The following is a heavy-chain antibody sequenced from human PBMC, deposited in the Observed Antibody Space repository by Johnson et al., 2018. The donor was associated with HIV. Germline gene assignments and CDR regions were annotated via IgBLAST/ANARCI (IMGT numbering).Heavy chain of an antibody. CDR3: IGVYAHDAFDI. V-gene: IGHV3-30*04. D-gene: IGHD2-8*01. J-gene: IGHJ3*02. CDR2: ISYDGSNK. CDR1: GFTFSSYA. Sequence: QVQLVESGGGVVQPGRSLRLSCAASGFTFSSYAMHWVRQAPGKGLEWVAVISYDGSNKNYADSVKGRFTISRDDSKSIAYLQMNSLKTEDTAVYYCIGVYAHDAFDIWGQGTMVTVSS.